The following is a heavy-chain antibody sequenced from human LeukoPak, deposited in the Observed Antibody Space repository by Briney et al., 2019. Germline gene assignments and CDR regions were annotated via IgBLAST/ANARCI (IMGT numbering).Heavy chain of an antibody. CDR3: ARVGSDFWSGYFDY. D-gene: IGHD3-3*01. J-gene: IGHJ4*02. V-gene: IGHV3-30*03. Sequence: GGSLRLSCAASGFTFSSYGMHWVRQAPGKGLEWVAVISYDGSNKYYADSVKGRFTISRDNSKNTLYLQMNSLRAEDTAVYYCARVGSDFWSGYFDYWGQGTLVTVSS. CDR1: GFTFSSYG. CDR2: ISYDGSNK.